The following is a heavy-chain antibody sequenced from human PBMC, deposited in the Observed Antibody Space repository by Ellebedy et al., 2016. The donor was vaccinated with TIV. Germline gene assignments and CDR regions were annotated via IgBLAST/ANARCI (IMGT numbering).Heavy chain of an antibody. CDR3: ATGRPDGSGRRYYYYGMDV. V-gene: IGHV1-24*01. Sequence: ASVKVSXKVSGYTLTELSMHWVRQAPGKGLEWMGGFDPEDGETIYAQKFQGRVTMTEDTSTDTAYMELSSLRSEDTAVYYCATGRPDGSGRRYYYYGMDVWGQGTTVTVSS. D-gene: IGHD3-10*01. CDR2: FDPEDGET. J-gene: IGHJ6*02. CDR1: GYTLTELS.